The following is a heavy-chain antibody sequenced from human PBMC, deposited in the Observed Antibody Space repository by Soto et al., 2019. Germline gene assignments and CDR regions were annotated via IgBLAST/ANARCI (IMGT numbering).Heavy chain of an antibody. CDR1: GFTFSNAW. Sequence: EVQLVESGGGLVKPGGSLRLSCAASGFTFSNAWMSWVRQAPGKGLEWVXRIKSKTDGGTTDYAAPVKGRFTISRDDSKNTXXXQXXXXXXEXXXXXXXXXXXXXXXRKDAFDIWGQGTMVTFSS. V-gene: IGHV3-15*01. J-gene: IGHJ3*02. CDR3: XXXXXXXXRKDAFDI. CDR2: IKSKTDGGTT.